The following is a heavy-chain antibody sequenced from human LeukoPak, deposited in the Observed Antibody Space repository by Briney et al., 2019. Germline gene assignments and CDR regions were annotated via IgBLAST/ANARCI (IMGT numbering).Heavy chain of an antibody. CDR2: IYHSGST. Sequence: SWVRQAPGKGLEWIGYIYHSGSTYYNPSLKSRVTISVDRSKNQFSLKLSSVTAADTAVYYCARDYFSRAALLGYFDLWGRGTLVTVSS. V-gene: IGHV4-4*02. CDR3: ARDYFSRAALLGYFDL. D-gene: IGHD2-15*01. J-gene: IGHJ2*01.